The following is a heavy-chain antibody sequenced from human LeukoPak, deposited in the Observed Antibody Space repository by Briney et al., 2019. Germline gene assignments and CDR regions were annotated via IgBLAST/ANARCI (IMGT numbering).Heavy chain of an antibody. CDR3: TRGPQGYFFDY. CDR2: INPDSGGT. J-gene: IGHJ4*02. CDR1: GYTFTGYY. Sequence: GASVKVSCKASGYTFTGYYMHWVRQAPGQGLEWMGWINPDSGGTDYAQKFQGWVTMTRDTSISTVYMELSRLRSDDTAVYYCTRGPQGYFFDYWGQGTLVTVPS. V-gene: IGHV1-2*04.